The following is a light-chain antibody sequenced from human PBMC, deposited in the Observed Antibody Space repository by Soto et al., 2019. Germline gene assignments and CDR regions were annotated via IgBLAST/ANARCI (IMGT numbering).Light chain of an antibody. Sequence: DIQMTQSPSTLSASVGDRVTITCRASQSISSWLAWYQQKPGKAPKLLIYKASTGATGIPARFSGSGSGTDFTLTISSLEPEDFAVYYCQQRSHWPRTFGQGTKVDIK. J-gene: IGKJ1*01. CDR1: QSISSW. CDR3: QQRSHWPRT. V-gene: IGKV1-5*03. CDR2: KAS.